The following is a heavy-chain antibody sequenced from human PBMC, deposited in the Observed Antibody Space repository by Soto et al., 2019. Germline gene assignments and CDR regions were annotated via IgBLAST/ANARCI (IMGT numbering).Heavy chain of an antibody. V-gene: IGHV6-1*01. CDR3: EGMQEGALAY. CDR1: GDSVSSNSAA. Sequence: PSQTLSLTCAISGDSVSSNSAAWNWIRQSPSRGLEWLGRTYYRSKWYNEYAVSVKSRITIKPDTSKNQFSLQLNSVIPEDTAVYYCEGMQEGALAYWGQGTLVTVSS. CDR2: TYYRSKWYN. D-gene: IGHD1-26*01. J-gene: IGHJ4*02.